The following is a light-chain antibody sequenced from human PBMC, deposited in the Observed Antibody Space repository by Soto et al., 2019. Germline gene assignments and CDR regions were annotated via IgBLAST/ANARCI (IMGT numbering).Light chain of an antibody. CDR3: QQYKSWPYT. V-gene: IGKV3-20*01. Sequence: EIVLTQSPGTLSLSPGERATLSCRASQSVPNNYLAWYQQKPGQAPRFVIYGASTRASGIPDRFSGGGSGTDFTLTITGLQSEDFAVYYCQQYKSWPYTFGQGTRLEIK. CDR1: QSVPNNY. CDR2: GAS. J-gene: IGKJ5*01.